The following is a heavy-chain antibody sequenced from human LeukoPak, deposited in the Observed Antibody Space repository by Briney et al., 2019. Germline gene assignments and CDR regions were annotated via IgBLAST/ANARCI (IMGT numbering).Heavy chain of an antibody. CDR1: GYTFISYT. CDR3: ARDRDDPFGELSIDY. CDR2: ISAYNGNT. Sequence: ASVKVSCKASGYTFISYTMNWVRQAPGQGLEWMGWISAYNGNTNYAQKLQGRVTMTTDTSTSTAYMELRSLRSDDTAVYYCARDRDDPFGELSIDYWGQGTLVTVSS. D-gene: IGHD3-10*01. J-gene: IGHJ4*02. V-gene: IGHV1-18*01.